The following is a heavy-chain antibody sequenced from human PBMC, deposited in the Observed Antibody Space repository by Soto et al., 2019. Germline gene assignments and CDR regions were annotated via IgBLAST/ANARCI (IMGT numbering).Heavy chain of an antibody. CDR2: ISSSGTTI. D-gene: IGHD2-21*01. J-gene: IGHJ6*02. V-gene: IGHV3-11*01. CDR3: ARGHSIFYGMDV. Sequence: QVQLVESGGGLVKPGGSLRLSCAASGFTFSEYYMNWIRQAPGKGLEWVSYISSSGTTIYYADSVKGRFTISRDNAKNSLFLQMNSPRAEDTALYYCARGHSIFYGMDVWGQGTTVTVSS. CDR1: GFTFSEYY.